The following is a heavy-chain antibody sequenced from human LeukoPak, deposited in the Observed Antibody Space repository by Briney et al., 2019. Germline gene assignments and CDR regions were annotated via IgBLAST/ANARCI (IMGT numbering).Heavy chain of an antibody. CDR3: AKGFYYGSGSYIRGAFDI. Sequence: GGSLRLSCVVSGFTFSSYAMSWVRQAPGKGLEWVSGISADGGGTFYADSGKGRFTISRDNSKNTLDLQMNSLRAEDTAVYYCAKGFYYGSGSYIRGAFDIWGQGTMVAVSS. CDR1: GFTFSSYA. CDR2: ISADGGGT. D-gene: IGHD3-10*01. V-gene: IGHV3-23*01. J-gene: IGHJ3*02.